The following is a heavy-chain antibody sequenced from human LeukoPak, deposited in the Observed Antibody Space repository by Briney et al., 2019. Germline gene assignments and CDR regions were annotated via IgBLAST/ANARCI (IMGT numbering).Heavy chain of an antibody. V-gene: IGHV3-11*01. CDR2: ISSSGSTI. CDR1: GFTFSDYY. D-gene: IGHD4-17*01. CDR3: ARNRTTVPIDAFDI. Sequence: GGSLRLSCAASGFTFSDYYMSWIRQAPGKGLEWVSYISSSGSTIYCADSVKGRFTISRDNAKNSLYLQMNSLRAEDTAVYYCARNRTTVPIDAFDIWGQGTMVTVSS. J-gene: IGHJ3*02.